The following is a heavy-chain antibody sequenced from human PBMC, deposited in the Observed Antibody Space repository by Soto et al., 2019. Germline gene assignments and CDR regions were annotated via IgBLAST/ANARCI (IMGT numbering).Heavy chain of an antibody. J-gene: IGHJ3*02. V-gene: IGHV3-23*01. D-gene: IGHD2-2*01. CDR1: GFTFSSYA. CDR3: AKFYCISTMCQAPAAKSTGGFEI. CDR2: ISGSGVRT. Sequence: EPQLLESGGGLGHPGGSLRLSCAASGFTFSSYAMSWVRQAPGKGLEWVAAISGSGVRTSYADSVMGRSTISRDNSKKTVDLKMNSLRAEDTAVYYCAKFYCISTMCQAPAAKSTGGFEIWGQGTLVTVSS.